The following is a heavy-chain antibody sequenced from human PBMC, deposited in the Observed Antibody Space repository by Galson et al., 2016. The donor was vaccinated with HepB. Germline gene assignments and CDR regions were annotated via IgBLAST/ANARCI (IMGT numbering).Heavy chain of an antibody. CDR1: GFTFSSYA. CDR3: ARDLQAGWGGTMAY. D-gene: IGHD2-15*01. CDR2: ISTNGGST. Sequence: SLRLSCAASGFTFSSYAMHWVRQAPGKGLEYVSAISTNGGSTYYADSVKGRFTISRDNAKNSLYLQMNSLRAGDTAAYYCARDLQAGWGGTMAYWGQGTLVTVSS. V-gene: IGHV3-64*04. J-gene: IGHJ4*02.